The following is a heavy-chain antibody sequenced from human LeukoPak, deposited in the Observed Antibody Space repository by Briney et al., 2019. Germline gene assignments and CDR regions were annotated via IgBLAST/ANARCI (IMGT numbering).Heavy chain of an antibody. D-gene: IGHD3-10*01. CDR2: VSSTGGDK. CDR1: GVTFEDYY. V-gene: IGHV3-11*01. CDR3: ARGENGSFDY. J-gene: IGHJ4*02. Sequence: GGSLRLSCRGSGVTFEDYYLSWFRQAPGKGLEWISYVSSTGGDKFYADPVKGRFTISRDNARNSVYMEMNDLMAEDTAFYYCARGENGSFDYLGQGTLVIVSS.